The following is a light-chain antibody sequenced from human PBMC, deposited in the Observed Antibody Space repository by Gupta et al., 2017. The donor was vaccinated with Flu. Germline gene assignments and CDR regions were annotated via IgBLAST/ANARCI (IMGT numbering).Light chain of an antibody. Sequence: EVVMTQSPATLSVSPGERATLSCRASQSISSNLAWYQQKPGQAPRLLIYGASTRATGIPARFSGSGSGTEVTLTISSLQSEDFAVYYCQQYNNWLFGGGTKVEIK. CDR3: QQYNNWL. J-gene: IGKJ4*01. CDR1: QSISSN. CDR2: GAS. V-gene: IGKV3-15*01.